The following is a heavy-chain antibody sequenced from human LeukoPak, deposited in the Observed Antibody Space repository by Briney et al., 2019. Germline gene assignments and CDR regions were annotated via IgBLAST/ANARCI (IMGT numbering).Heavy chain of an antibody. D-gene: IGHD5-12*01. V-gene: IGHV4-59*08. CDR2: TYNSGST. Sequence: SETLSLTCTVSSGSISSYYWSWIRQPPGKGLEWIGNTYNSGSTNYNPSLKSRVTISVDSSKKQFSLKLISVTAADTAVYYCARQGGYASPFDYWGQGTLVTVSS. CDR1: SGSISSYY. J-gene: IGHJ4*02. CDR3: ARQGGYASPFDY.